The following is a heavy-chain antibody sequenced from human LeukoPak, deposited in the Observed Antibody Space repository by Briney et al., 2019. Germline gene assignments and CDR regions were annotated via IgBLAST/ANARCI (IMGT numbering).Heavy chain of an antibody. V-gene: IGHV4-59*01. Sequence: SETLSLTCTVSGGSISSYYWSWIRQPPGKGLEWIGYIYYSGSTNYNPSLKSRVTISVDTSKNQFSLKLSSVTAADTAVYYCAGNSGSYYSAFDYWGQGTLVTVSS. CDR2: IYYSGST. J-gene: IGHJ4*02. D-gene: IGHD3-10*01. CDR3: AGNSGSYYSAFDY. CDR1: GGSISSYY.